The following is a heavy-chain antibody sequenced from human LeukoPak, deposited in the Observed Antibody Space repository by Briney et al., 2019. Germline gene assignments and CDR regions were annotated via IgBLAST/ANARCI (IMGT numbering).Heavy chain of an antibody. J-gene: IGHJ4*02. V-gene: IGHV3-73*01. CDR1: GFTFSGSA. D-gene: IGHD5-18*01. CDR2: IRSKANSYAT. Sequence: PGGSLRLSCAASGFTFSGSAMHWVRQAPGKGLEWVGRIRSKANSYATAYAASVKGRFTISRDDSKNTAYLQMNSLKTEDTAVYYCTSVRSNSYGYSWGQGTLVTVSS. CDR3: TSVRSNSYGYS.